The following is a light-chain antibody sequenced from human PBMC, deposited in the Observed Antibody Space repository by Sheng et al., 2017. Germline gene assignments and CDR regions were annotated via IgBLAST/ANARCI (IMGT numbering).Light chain of an antibody. V-gene: IGKV1-9*01. CDR2: SAS. CDR3: QQGNTYPVFP. J-gene: IGKJ3*01. Sequence: IQLTQSPSSLSASVGDRVTITCRASQGISTFLAWYQQKPGKAPKLLIYSASTLQTGVPSRFSGSGSGTDFTLTISSLQPEDFATYYCQQGNTYPVFPFGPGTQVHI. CDR1: QGISTF.